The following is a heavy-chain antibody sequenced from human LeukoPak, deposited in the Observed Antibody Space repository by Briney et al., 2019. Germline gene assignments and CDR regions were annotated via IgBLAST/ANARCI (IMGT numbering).Heavy chain of an antibody. Sequence: GASVKVSCKASGGTFSSYAISWVRQAPGQGLEWMGRIIPILGIANDAQKFQGRVTITADKSTSTAYMELSSLRSEDTAVYYCARDGPEMATFHWGQGTLVTVSS. CDR2: IIPILGIA. J-gene: IGHJ4*02. V-gene: IGHV1-69*04. CDR3: ARDGPEMATFH. D-gene: IGHD5-24*01. CDR1: GGTFSSYA.